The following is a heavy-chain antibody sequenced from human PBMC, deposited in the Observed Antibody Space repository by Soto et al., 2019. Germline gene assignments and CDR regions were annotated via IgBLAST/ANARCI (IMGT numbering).Heavy chain of an antibody. CDR3: ARSFDY. Sequence: QVQLQEAGPGLVKPSGTLSLICDVSGVSIHSSYWWSWVRQPPGRRLEWIGEIFHLVGATYNPSFESRVTISVAKAKNQFYLTLTPVTAADSAISFCARSFDYWGRGSLVTVSS. V-gene: IGHV4-4*02. CDR1: GVSIHSSYW. CDR2: IFHLVGA. J-gene: IGHJ4*02.